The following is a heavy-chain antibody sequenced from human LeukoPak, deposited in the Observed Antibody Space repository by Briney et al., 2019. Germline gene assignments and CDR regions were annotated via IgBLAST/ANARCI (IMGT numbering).Heavy chain of an antibody. CDR1: GGSVSSGSYY. J-gene: IGHJ4*02. CDR3: ASRAAAGTDYFDY. CDR2: IYYSGST. Sequence: SETLSLTCTVSGGSVSSGSYYWSWIRQPPGKGLEWIGYIYYSGSTNYNPSLKSRVTISVDTSKNQFSLKLSSVTAADTAVYYCASRAAAGTDYFDYWGQGTLVTVSS. V-gene: IGHV4-61*01. D-gene: IGHD6-13*01.